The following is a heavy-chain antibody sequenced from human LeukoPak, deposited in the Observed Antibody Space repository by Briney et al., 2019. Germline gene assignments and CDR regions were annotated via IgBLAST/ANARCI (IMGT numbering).Heavy chain of an antibody. V-gene: IGHV4-4*02. J-gene: IGHJ6*03. CDR1: GGSNSSSNW. D-gene: IGHD1-26*01. CDR3: ARAVSGDFFPYYYYMDV. Sequence: SETLSLTCAVSGGSNSSSNWWGWVRQPPGKGLEWIGEIYHSGSTNYNPSLKSRVTISVDKSKNQFSLKLSSVTAADTAVYYCARAVSGDFFPYYYYMDVWGKGTTVTVFS. CDR2: IYHSGST.